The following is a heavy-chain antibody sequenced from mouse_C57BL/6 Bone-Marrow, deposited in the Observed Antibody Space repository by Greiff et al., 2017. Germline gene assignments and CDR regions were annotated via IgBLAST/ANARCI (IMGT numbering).Heavy chain of an antibody. D-gene: IGHD2-2*01. V-gene: IGHV1-81*01. CDR3: VREGLRRTCYAMDY. J-gene: IGHJ4*01. Sequence: VQLQQSGAELARPGASVKLSCKASGYTFTSYGISWVKQRTGQGLEWIGEFYPRSGNTYYNEKFKGKATLTADKSSNTAYMELRRLTSEDSAVDFCVREGLRRTCYAMDYWGQGNSGTVSS. CDR1: GYTFTSYG. CDR2: FYPRSGNT.